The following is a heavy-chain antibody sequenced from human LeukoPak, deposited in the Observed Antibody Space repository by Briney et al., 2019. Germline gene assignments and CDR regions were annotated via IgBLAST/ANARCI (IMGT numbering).Heavy chain of an antibody. D-gene: IGHD2-2*01. CDR1: GYTFTSYG. V-gene: IGHV1-18*01. J-gene: IGHJ6*03. CDR2: ISAYNGNT. Sequence: ASVKVSCKASGYTFTSYGISWVRPAPGQGLGWMGWISAYNGNTNYAQKLQGRVTMTTDTSTSTAHMELRSLRSDDTAVYYCARGPCSSTSSHVSYYYYMDVWGKGTTVTVSS. CDR3: ARGPCSSTSSHVSYYYYMDV.